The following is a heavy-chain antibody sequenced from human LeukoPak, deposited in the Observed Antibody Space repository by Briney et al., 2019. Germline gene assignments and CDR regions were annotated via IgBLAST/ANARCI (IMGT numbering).Heavy chain of an antibody. CDR3: ARDLVYPALYWYFDL. D-gene: IGHD2-2*01. V-gene: IGHV3-23*01. CDR2: ISGSGGST. J-gene: IGHJ2*01. Sequence: PGGSLRLSCAASGFTFSSYAMSWVRQAPGKGLEWVSVISGSGGSTSYADSVKGRFTISRDNSKNTLYLQMNSLRAEDTAVYYCARDLVYPALYWYFDLWGRGTLVTVSS. CDR1: GFTFSSYA.